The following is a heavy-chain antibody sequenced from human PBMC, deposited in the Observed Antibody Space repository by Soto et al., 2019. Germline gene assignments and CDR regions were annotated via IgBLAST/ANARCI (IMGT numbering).Heavy chain of an antibody. J-gene: IGHJ4*02. CDR3: ARAIHPYGFWSGPFDY. Sequence: QLQLQESGSGLVKPSQTLSLTCAVSGGSISSGGYSWSWIRQPPGKGLEWIGYIYHSGSTYYNPSLKSRGTISVDRSKNQFSLKLSSVPAADTAVYYCARAIHPYGFWSGPFDYWGQGTLVTVSS. V-gene: IGHV4-30-2*01. CDR2: IYHSGST. D-gene: IGHD3-3*01. CDR1: GGSISSGGYS.